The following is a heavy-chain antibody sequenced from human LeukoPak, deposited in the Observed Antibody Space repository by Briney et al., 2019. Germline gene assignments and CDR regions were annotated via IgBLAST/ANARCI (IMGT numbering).Heavy chain of an antibody. J-gene: IGHJ4*02. D-gene: IGHD3-22*01. CDR2: ISYDGSNK. CDR3: AKAGRESSGYLIDY. V-gene: IGHV3-30*18. CDR1: GFTFSSYG. Sequence: GGSLRLSCAASGFTFSSYGMHWVRQAPGKGLEWVAVISYDGSNKYYADSVKGRFTISRDNSKNTLYLQMNSLRAEDTAVHYCAKAGRESSGYLIDYWGQGTLVTVSS.